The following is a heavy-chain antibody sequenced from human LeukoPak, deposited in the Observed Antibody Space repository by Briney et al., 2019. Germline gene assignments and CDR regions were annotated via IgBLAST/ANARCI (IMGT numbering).Heavy chain of an antibody. CDR1: GGTFSSYA. Sequence: GASVKVSCKASGGTFSSYAISWVRQAPGQGLEWMGGIIPIFGTANYAQKFQGRVTITADESTSTAYMELSSLRSEDTAVYYCARARELLDSLDYWGQGTLVTVSS. J-gene: IGHJ4*02. D-gene: IGHD1-26*01. V-gene: IGHV1-69*01. CDR2: IIPIFGTA. CDR3: ARARELLDSLDY.